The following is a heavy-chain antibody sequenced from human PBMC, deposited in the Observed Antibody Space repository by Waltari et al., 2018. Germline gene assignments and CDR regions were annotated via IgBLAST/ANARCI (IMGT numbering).Heavy chain of an antibody. CDR2: ISYDGSNK. Sequence: QVQLVESGGGVVQPGRSLRLSCAASGFTFSSYAMHWVRQAPGKGLEWVAVISYDGSNKYYADSVKGRFTISRDNSKNTLYLQMNSLRAEDTAVYYCASPPGVVVVAATDFDYWGQGTLVTVSS. D-gene: IGHD2-15*01. J-gene: IGHJ4*02. CDR3: ASPPGVVVVAATDFDY. CDR1: GFTFSSYA. V-gene: IGHV3-30-3*01.